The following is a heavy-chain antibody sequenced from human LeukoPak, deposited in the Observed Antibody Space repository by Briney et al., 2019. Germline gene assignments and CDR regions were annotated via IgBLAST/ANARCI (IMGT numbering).Heavy chain of an antibody. CDR2: ITSSGSYI. J-gene: IGHJ6*03. CDR3: ARLTGGNYYYYMDV. V-gene: IGHV3-21*01. Sequence: NPGGSLRLSCAASGFTFSSYSMNWVRQAPGKGLEWVSSITSSGSYIYYADSVKGRFTISRDNAKNSLYLQMNSLRAEDTAVYYCARLTGGNYYYYMDVWGKGTTVTVSS. CDR1: GFTFSSYS. D-gene: IGHD7-27*01.